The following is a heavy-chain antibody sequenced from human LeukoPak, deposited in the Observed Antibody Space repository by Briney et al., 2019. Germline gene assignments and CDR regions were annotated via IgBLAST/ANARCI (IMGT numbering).Heavy chain of an antibody. J-gene: IGHJ5*02. D-gene: IGHD2-2*01. CDR3: AKGRGFRTSGVDP. CDR1: GFTFSSYG. Sequence: PGGSLRLSCAASGFTFSSYGLHWVRQAPGKGLEWVAVISSDGSNTYYADSVKGRFTISRDNSKNTLYLQMNRLRAEDTAVYYSAKGRGFRTSGVDPWGQVTLVTVSS. CDR2: ISSDGSNT. V-gene: IGHV3-33*05.